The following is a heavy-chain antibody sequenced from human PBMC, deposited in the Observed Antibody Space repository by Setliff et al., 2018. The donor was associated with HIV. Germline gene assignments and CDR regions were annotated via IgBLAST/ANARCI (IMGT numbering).Heavy chain of an antibody. V-gene: IGHV3-7*01. D-gene: IGHD2-15*01. CDR1: GFAFSGHQ. J-gene: IGHJ4*02. CDR2: IKQDGSDK. CDR3: ARDPYWAEGFFDY. Sequence: GGSLRLSCAASGFAFSGHQMSWVRQAPGKGLEWVAKIKQDGSDKYYVDSVKGRFTISRDNAKNSLFLQMDSLRGEDTAVYYCARDPYWAEGFFDYWGPGTVVTVSS.